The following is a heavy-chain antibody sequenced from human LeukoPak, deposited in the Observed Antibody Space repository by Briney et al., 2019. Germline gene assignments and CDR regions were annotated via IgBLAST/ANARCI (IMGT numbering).Heavy chain of an antibody. CDR3: AIAQTTLLLDY. V-gene: IGHV1-18*01. D-gene: IGHD4-11*01. CDR1: GYIFTSYG. CDR2: ISAHNGNT. J-gene: IGHJ4*02. Sequence: GASVKVSCKASGYIFTSYGIIWVRQAPGQGLQWMGWISAHNGNTNYAQKLQGRVTMTTDTSTSTVYMELRSLRSDDTAVYYCAIAQTTLLLDYWGQGTLVTVSS.